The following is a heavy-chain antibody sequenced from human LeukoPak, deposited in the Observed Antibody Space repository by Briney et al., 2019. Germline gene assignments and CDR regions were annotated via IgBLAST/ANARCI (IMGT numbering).Heavy chain of an antibody. J-gene: IGHJ4*02. V-gene: IGHV3-15*07. Sequence: GGSLRLSCAASGFTFSNAWMNWVRQAPGKGLEWVGRSKSKTDGGTPDYPTPVKGRFTISRDDSKSTLYLQMNSLKTEDTAVYYCATGYCSTTWCSRHYFDYWGQGTLVTVSS. CDR2: SKSKTDGGTP. CDR1: GFTFSNAW. CDR3: ATGYCSTTWCSRHYFDY. D-gene: IGHD2-2*01.